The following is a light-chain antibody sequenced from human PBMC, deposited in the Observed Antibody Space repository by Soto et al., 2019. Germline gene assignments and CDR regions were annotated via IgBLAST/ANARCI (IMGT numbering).Light chain of an antibody. V-gene: IGLV2-14*01. J-gene: IGLJ1*01. CDR1: SSDVGGYNY. CDR2: QVS. CDR3: SSYTSNSAPYV. Sequence: QSALTQPASVSGSPGQSITISCTGTSSDVGGYNYVSWFQQHPGKPPKLLIYQVSHRPSGVSNRFSGSKSGSTASLTISGLQAEDEADYYCSSYTSNSAPYVFGTGTQVTVL.